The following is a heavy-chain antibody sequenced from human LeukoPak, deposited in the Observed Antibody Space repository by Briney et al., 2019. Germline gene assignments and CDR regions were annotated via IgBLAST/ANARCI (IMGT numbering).Heavy chain of an antibody. CDR1: GYTFTGYY. J-gene: IGHJ4*02. D-gene: IGHD5-24*01. Sequence: ASVKVSCKASGYTFTGYYMHWVRQAPGQGLEWMGWINPNSGGPNYAQKFQGRATMTRDTSISTAYMELSRLRSDDTAVYYCARAGRGDGYKPPRYWGQGTLVTVSS. CDR3: ARAGRGDGYKPPRY. CDR2: INPNSGGP. V-gene: IGHV1-2*02.